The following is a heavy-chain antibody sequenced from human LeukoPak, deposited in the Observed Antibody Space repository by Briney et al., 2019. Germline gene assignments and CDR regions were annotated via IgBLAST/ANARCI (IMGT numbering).Heavy chain of an antibody. CDR3: ARETRLYYYDSSGYVWLSYFDY. CDR1: GGSISSSSYY. CDR2: IYTSGST. V-gene: IGHV4-39*07. D-gene: IGHD3-22*01. Sequence: KASETLSLTCTVSGGSISSSSYYWGWIRQPPGRGLEWIGRIYTSGSTNYNPSLKSRVTMSVDTSKNQISLKLSSVTAADTAVYYCARETRLYYYDSSGYVWLSYFDYWGQGTLVTVSS. J-gene: IGHJ4*02.